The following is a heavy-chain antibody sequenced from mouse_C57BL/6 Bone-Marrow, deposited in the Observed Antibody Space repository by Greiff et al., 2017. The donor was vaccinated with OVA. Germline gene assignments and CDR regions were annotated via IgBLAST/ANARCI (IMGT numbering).Heavy chain of an antibody. J-gene: IGHJ4*01. CDR2: INPSSGYT. Sequence: QVQLQQSGAELARPGASVKMSCKASGYTFTSYTMHWVKQRPGQGLEWIGYINPSSGYTKYNQKFKDKATLTADKSSSTAYMQLSSLTSEDSAVYYCARPHYYGSSYNAMDYWGQGTSLTVSS. D-gene: IGHD1-1*01. CDR1: GYTFTSYT. CDR3: ARPHYYGSSYNAMDY. V-gene: IGHV1-4*01.